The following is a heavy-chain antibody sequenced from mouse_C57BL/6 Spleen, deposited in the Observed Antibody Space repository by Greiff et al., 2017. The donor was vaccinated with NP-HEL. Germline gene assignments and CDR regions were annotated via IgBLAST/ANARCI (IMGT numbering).Heavy chain of an antibody. J-gene: IGHJ3*01. Sequence: VQLVESGAELARPGASVKLSCKASGYTFTSYGISWVKQRTGQGLEWIGEIYPRSGNTYYNEKFKGKATLTADKSSSTAYMELRSLTSEDSAVYFCARVSDGYYWFAYWGQGTLVTVSA. CDR3: ARVSDGYYWFAY. CDR2: IYPRSGNT. CDR1: GYTFTSYG. V-gene: IGHV1-81*01. D-gene: IGHD2-3*01.